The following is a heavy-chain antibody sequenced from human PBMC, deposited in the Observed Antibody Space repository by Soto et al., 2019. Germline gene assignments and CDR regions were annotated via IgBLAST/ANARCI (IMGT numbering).Heavy chain of an antibody. D-gene: IGHD3-10*01. J-gene: IGHJ4*02. CDR3: ARGTPWFGDWGEYYFDY. CDR2: IYYSGST. Sequence: QVQLQESGPGLVKPSQTLSLTCTVSGGSISSGDYYWSWIRQPPGKGLEWIGYIYYSGSTYYNPSLKSRVTISVDTSKNQFSLKLSSVTAADTAVYYCARGTPWFGDWGEYYFDYWGQGTLVTVSS. CDR1: GGSISSGDYY. V-gene: IGHV4-30-4*01.